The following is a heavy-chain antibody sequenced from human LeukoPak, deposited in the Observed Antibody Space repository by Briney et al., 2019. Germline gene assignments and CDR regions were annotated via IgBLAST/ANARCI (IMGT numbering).Heavy chain of an antibody. J-gene: IGHJ4*02. D-gene: IGHD2-2*01. V-gene: IGHV3-49*04. Sequence: SGGSLRLSCRTSGFTFGDYAMSWVRQAPGKGLEWVGFIQAKAYGGATKYAASVNGRFSISRDDSQSIANLQMNDLKTEDTAVYYCTRAPHPRCSSSGCYLDYWGQGTLVTVSS. CDR1: GFTFGDYA. CDR2: IQAKAYGGAT. CDR3: TRAPHPRCSSSGCYLDY.